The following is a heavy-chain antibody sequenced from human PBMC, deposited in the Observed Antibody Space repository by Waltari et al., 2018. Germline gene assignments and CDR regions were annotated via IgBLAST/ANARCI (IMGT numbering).Heavy chain of an antibody. Sequence: QVQLVQSGAEVKKPGASVKVSCKVSGYTLTELSMHWGRPRPGKGLEWMGGFDPEDGETIYAQKFQGRVTMTEDTSTDTAYMELSSLRSEDTAVYYCATKRIDFWSGYYYFDYWGQGTLVTVSS. CDR3: ATKRIDFWSGYYYFDY. CDR1: GYTLTELS. J-gene: IGHJ4*02. CDR2: FDPEDGET. D-gene: IGHD3-3*01. V-gene: IGHV1-24*01.